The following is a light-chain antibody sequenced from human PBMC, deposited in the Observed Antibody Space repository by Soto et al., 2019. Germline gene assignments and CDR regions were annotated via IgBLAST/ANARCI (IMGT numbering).Light chain of an antibody. CDR2: TAS. V-gene: IGKV1-9*01. Sequence: IQLTQSPSSLSASVGDRVTITCRASQGISSYLAWYQQKPGKAPKLLINTASTLQSGVPSRFSGSGSGTDFTLTISSLQPADFATYYCQQLNSYPLTFGGGTKVEIK. CDR1: QGISSY. J-gene: IGKJ4*01. CDR3: QQLNSYPLT.